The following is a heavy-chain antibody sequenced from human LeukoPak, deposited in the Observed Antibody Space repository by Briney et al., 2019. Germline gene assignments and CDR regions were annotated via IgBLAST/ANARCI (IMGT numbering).Heavy chain of an antibody. D-gene: IGHD3-10*01. CDR2: IYYSVST. CDR1: GGSISSYY. Sequence: SETLSLTCTVSGGSISSYYWSWIRQPPGKGLEWIGYIYYSVSTNYNPSLKSRVTISVDTSKNQFSLKLSSVTAADTAVYYCARTFMVRGVLNWFDPWGQGTLVTVSS. J-gene: IGHJ5*02. CDR3: ARTFMVRGVLNWFDP. V-gene: IGHV4-59*08.